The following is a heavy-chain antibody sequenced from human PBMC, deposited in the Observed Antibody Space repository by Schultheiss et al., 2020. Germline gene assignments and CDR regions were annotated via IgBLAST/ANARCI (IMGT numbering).Heavy chain of an antibody. CDR3: ARGRPAAHQNWFDP. CDR1: GGSISSGDYY. J-gene: IGHJ5*02. CDR2: IYYSGST. Sequence: SETLSLTCTVSGGSISSGDYYWSWIRQPPGKGLEWIGYIYYSGSTNYNPSLKSRVTISVDTSKNQFSLKLSSVTAADTAVYYCARGRPAAHQNWFDPWGQGTLVTVSS. V-gene: IGHV4-61*08. D-gene: IGHD2-15*01.